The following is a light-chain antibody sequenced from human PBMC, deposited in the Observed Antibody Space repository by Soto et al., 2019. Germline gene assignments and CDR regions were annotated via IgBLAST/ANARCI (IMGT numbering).Light chain of an antibody. J-gene: IGKJ3*01. CDR2: AAA. CDR1: QSLSSW. V-gene: IGKV1-12*01. Sequence: DIQMTQSPSSVSASVGDRVTITCRASQSLSSWLAWYQQKPGKAPNLLIYAAASLQSGVPSRFSGRGSGTDFNFTISSLQPEDFATYYFQQATTFPITFVPGTKVDVK. CDR3: QQATTFPIT.